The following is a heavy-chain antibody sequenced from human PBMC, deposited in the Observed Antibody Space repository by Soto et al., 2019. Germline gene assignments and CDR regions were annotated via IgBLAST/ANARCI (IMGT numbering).Heavy chain of an antibody. J-gene: IGHJ5*02. Sequence: GASVKVSCQAFGGTLSSYAISWVRQAPGQGLEWMGGIIPIFGTANYAQKFQGRVTITADESTSTAYMELSSLRSEDTAVYYCAVATREEDQLYNWFDPWGQGTLVTVSS. D-gene: IGHD5-12*01. CDR3: AVATREEDQLYNWFDP. CDR2: IIPIFGTA. CDR1: GGTLSSYA. V-gene: IGHV1-69*13.